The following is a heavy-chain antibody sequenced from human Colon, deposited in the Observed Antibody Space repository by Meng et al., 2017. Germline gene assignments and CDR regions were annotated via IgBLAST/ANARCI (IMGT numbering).Heavy chain of an antibody. J-gene: IGHJ4*02. CDR1: WGSLSSGNDY. D-gene: IGHD6-19*01. CDR2: ISYSGNS. Sequence: AHAQESGPGLVGPSGPLPLTCTVSWGSLSSGNDYWSWIRQAPGKGLEWIGYISYSGNSLYNPSLKSRVDISTDTSRRQCSLKFNSVTAADTAIYYCATGPGYSSGLDSWGRGALVTVSS. V-gene: IGHV4-61*01. CDR3: ATGPGYSSGLDS.